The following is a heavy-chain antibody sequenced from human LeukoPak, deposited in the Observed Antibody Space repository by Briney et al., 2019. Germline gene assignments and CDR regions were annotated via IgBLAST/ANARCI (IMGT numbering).Heavy chain of an antibody. J-gene: IGHJ6*02. CDR1: GYTFTSYD. D-gene: IGHD2-8*01. CDR3: ARDCTNGVCYMDYGMDV. Sequence: EASVKVSCTASGYTFTSYDINWVRQATGQGLEWMGWMNPSSGNTGYAQKFQGRVTMTRNTSISTAYMELSSLRSEDTAVYYCARDCTNGVCYMDYGMDVWGQGTTVTVSS. CDR2: MNPSSGNT. V-gene: IGHV1-8*01.